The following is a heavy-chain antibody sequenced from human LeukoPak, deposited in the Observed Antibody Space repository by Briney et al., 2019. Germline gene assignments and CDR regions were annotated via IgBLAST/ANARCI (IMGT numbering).Heavy chain of an antibody. CDR3: ARGGIAAAGTRSLYNWFDP. V-gene: IGHV3-21*01. J-gene: IGHJ5*02. Sequence: GGSLRLSCAASGFPFSTYSMNWVRQAPGKGLEWVSFISSSSSYIYYADSVKGRFTISRDNSKNTLYLQMNSLRAEDTAVYYCARGGIAAAGTRSLYNWFDPWGQGTLVTVSS. CDR2: ISSSSSYI. CDR1: GFPFSTYS. D-gene: IGHD6-13*01.